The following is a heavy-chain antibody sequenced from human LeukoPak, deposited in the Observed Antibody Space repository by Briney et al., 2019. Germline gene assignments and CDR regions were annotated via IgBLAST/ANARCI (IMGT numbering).Heavy chain of an antibody. V-gene: IGHV4-59*12. CDR1: GGSISSYY. D-gene: IGHD1-26*01. J-gene: IGHJ6*02. CDR2: IYYSGST. CDR3: ARARPLVTAMDV. Sequence: PSETLSLTCTVSGGSISSYYWSWIRQPPGKGLEWIGYIYYSGSTNYNPSLKSRVTISVDTSKNQFSLKLSSVTAADTAVYYCARARPLVTAMDVWGQGTTVTVSS.